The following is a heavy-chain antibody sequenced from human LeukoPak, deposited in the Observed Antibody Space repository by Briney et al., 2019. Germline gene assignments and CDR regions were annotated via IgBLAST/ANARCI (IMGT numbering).Heavy chain of an antibody. D-gene: IGHD2-15*01. V-gene: IGHV3-74*01. J-gene: IGHJ3*02. CDR2: INTDGSST. Sequence: GGSLRLSCAASGFTFSSYWMHWVRQAPGKGLVWVSRINTDGSSTSYADSVKGRFTISRDNAKNTLYLQMNSLRAEDTAVYYCARDKYSDAFDIWGQGTMVTVSS. CDR1: GFTFSSYW. CDR3: ARDKYSDAFDI.